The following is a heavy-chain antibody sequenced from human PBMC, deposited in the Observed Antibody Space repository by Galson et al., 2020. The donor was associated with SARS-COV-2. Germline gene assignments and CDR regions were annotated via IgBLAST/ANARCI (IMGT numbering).Heavy chain of an antibody. J-gene: IGHJ5*01. D-gene: IGHD3-10*01. CDR3: AKEAINMVRVVIRINWFDS. CDR2: ISYDGSDS. V-gene: IGHV3-30*18. Sequence: PGGSLRLSCVASGFTFSTYGMHWVRQAPGKGLEWVAVISYDGSDSDYADSVKGLFTISRDNSKNTLYLQMNSLRAEDTAVYFCAKEAINMVRVVIRINWFDSWGQGTLVTVSS. CDR1: GFTFSTYG.